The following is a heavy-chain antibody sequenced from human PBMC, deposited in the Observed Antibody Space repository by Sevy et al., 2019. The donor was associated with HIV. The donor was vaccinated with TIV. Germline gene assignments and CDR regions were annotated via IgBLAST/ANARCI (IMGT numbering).Heavy chain of an antibody. CDR2: VSTSGST. Sequence: SETLSLTCTVSGDSINTYYWSWIRQPPGKGLEWIGYVSTSGSTNYTPSLKSRGTISLDTSRNQVSLKVTSVTAADAAVYNCARLRWDLVVVPGATPGCYFDQWGQGTLVTVSS. CDR3: ARLRWDLVVVPGATPGCYFDQ. D-gene: IGHD2-2*01. J-gene: IGHJ4*02. V-gene: IGHV4-4*08. CDR1: GDSINTYY.